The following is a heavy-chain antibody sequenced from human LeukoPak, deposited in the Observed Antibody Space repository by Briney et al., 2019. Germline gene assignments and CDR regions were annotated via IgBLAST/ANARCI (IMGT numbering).Heavy chain of an antibody. CDR2: IHGSGST. D-gene: IGHD3-9*01. Sequence: SETLSLTCTVSSGSISNSLWSWIRQPAGKGLEWVGRIHGSGSTNYNPSLKSRVTISADTSKTQFSLKLSSVTAADTAVYYCASHYDILTGYAYWGQGTLVTVSS. V-gene: IGHV4-4*07. J-gene: IGHJ4*02. CDR3: ASHYDILTGYAY. CDR1: SGSISNSL.